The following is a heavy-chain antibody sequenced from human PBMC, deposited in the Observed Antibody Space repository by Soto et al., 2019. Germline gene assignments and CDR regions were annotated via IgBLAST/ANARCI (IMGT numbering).Heavy chain of an antibody. CDR2: INWNSAKI. D-gene: IGHD6-13*01. CDR3: AKDSGSSRSEYFRY. CDR1: GFTFENHA. J-gene: IGHJ1*01. V-gene: IGHV3-9*01. Sequence: PGGSLRLSCAASGFTFENHAMHWVRQVPGKGLEWVAGINWNSAKIGYADSVKGRFTVSRDNAKNSLYLQLNSLRPEDTALYFCAKDSGSSRSEYFRYWGQGTLVTVSS.